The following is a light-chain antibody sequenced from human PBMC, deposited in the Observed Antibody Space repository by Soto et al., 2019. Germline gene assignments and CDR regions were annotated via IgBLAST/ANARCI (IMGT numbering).Light chain of an antibody. CDR3: HQYNSWPLT. CDR2: SAS. CDR1: QSVGNN. J-gene: IGKJ5*01. Sequence: EIVMTQSPATLSVSPGERATLSCRASQSVGNNLAWYQQKPGQAPRLLIYSASTRATGIPASFSGSGSGTEFTLTIGSLQSEDFAVYYCHQYNSWPLTFGQGTRLEIK. V-gene: IGKV3-15*01.